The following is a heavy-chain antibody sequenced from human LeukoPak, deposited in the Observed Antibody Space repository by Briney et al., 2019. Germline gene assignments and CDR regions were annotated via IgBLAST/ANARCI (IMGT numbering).Heavy chain of an antibody. CDR3: ARSSGDHDFAFDI. Sequence: ASVKVSCKASGYTFTGYYMHWVRQAPGQGLEWMGWINPNSGGTNYAQKFQGRVTMTRDTSISTAYMELSRLRSDDTAVYYCARSSGDHDFAFDIWGQGTIVTVSS. J-gene: IGHJ3*02. CDR2: INPNSGGT. V-gene: IGHV1-2*02. CDR1: GYTFTGYY. D-gene: IGHD4-17*01.